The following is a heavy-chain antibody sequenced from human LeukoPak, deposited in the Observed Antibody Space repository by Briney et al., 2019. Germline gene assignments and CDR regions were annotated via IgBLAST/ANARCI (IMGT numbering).Heavy chain of an antibody. V-gene: IGHV3-7*01. D-gene: IGHD1-26*01. CDR2: IKGDESAR. CDR1: GFTLSTYW. CDR3: ARDVGGSLDY. Sequence: PGGSLRLSCAASGFTLSTYWMAWVRQAPGKGLEWVANIKGDESARHQADSVKGRFTISRDNAQNSVYLQMRSLRGEDTAVYYCARDVGGSLDYWGQGTLVTVSS. J-gene: IGHJ4*02.